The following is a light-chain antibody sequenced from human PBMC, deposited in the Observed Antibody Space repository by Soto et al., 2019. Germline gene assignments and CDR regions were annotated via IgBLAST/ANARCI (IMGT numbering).Light chain of an antibody. V-gene: IGLV4-69*01. J-gene: IGLJ3*02. CDR1: SGHSSYA. CDR3: QTWGTGIHWA. Sequence: QSVLTQSPSASASLGASVKLTCTLSSGHSSYAIAWHQQQPEKGTRYLMKLNSDGSHSKGDGIPDRFSGSSSGAERYLTISSLQSEDEADYYCQTWGTGIHWAFGGVTKLTFL. CDR2: LNSDGSH.